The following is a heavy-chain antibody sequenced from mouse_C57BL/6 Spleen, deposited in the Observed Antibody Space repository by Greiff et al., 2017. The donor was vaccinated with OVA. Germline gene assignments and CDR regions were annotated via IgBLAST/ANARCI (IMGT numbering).Heavy chain of an antibody. CDR1: GYTFTDYE. CDR2: IDPETGGT. CDR3: TRSYYSNDWYFDV. J-gene: IGHJ1*03. V-gene: IGHV1-15*01. Sequence: VQLQQSGAELVRPGASVTLSCKASGYTFTDYEIHWVKQTPVHGLEWIGAIDPETGGTAYNQKFKGKAILTADKSSSTAYMELRSLTSEDSAVYYCTRSYYSNDWYFDVWGTGTTVTVSS. D-gene: IGHD2-5*01.